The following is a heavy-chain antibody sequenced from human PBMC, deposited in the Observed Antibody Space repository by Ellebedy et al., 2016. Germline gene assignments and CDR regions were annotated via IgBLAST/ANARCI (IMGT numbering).Heavy chain of an antibody. V-gene: IGHV3-30*18. Sequence: GGSLRLXCAASGFTFSSYGMHWVRQAPGKGLEWVAVISYDGSNKYYADSVKGRFTISRDNSKNTLYLQMNSLRAEDTAMYYCAKNVEGFDYWGQGTLVTVSS. D-gene: IGHD2-21*01. CDR1: GFTFSSYG. J-gene: IGHJ4*02. CDR3: AKNVEGFDY. CDR2: ISYDGSNK.